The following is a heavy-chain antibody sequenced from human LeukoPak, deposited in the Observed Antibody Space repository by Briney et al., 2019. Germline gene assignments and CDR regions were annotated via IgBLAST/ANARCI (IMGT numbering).Heavy chain of an antibody. J-gene: IGHJ3*02. Sequence: AASVKVSCKASGYTFTSYDISWVRQAPGQGLEWMGWISACNGNTNYAQKLQGRVTMTTDTSTSTAYMELRSLRSDDTAVYYCARDRIRDAFDIWGQGTMVTVSS. CDR3: ARDRIRDAFDI. V-gene: IGHV1-18*01. CDR1: GYTFTSYD. CDR2: ISACNGNT.